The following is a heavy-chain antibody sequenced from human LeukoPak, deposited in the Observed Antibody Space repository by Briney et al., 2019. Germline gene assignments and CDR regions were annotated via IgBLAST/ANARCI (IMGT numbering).Heavy chain of an antibody. D-gene: IGHD5-18*01. V-gene: IGHV4-34*01. CDR3: ARGPNTWIQLWFSQFDY. CDR2: INHSGST. CDR1: DDSFSSHY. Sequence: PSETLSLTCAVSDDSFSSHYWTWIRQPPGKGLEWIGEINHSGSTNYNPSLKSRVTISVDTSKNQFSLKLSSVTAADTAVYYCARGPNTWIQLWFSQFDYWGQGTLVTVSS. J-gene: IGHJ4*02.